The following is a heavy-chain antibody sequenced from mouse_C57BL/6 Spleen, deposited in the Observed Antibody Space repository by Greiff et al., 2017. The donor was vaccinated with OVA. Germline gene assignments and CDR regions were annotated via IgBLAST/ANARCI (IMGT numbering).Heavy chain of an antibody. CDR1: GFNIKDYY. J-gene: IGHJ4*01. D-gene: IGHD2-4*01. Sequence: EVQVVESGAELVRPGASVKLSCTASGFNIKDYYMHWVKQRPEQGLEWIGRIDPEDGDTEYAPKFQGKATMTADTSSNTAYLQLSSLTSEDTAVYYCTAITTGDYYAMDYWGQGTSVTVSS. V-gene: IGHV14-1*01. CDR3: TAITTGDYYAMDY. CDR2: IDPEDGDT.